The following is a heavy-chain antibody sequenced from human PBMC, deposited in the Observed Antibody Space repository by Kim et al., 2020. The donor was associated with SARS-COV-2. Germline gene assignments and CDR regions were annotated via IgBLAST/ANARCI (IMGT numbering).Heavy chain of an antibody. V-gene: IGHV3-15*01. J-gene: IGHJ4*02. CDR2: IKSKTDGGTT. CDR3: TTGPSMRATGTFNDY. CDR1: GFTFSNAW. Sequence: GGSLRLSCAASGFTFSNAWMSWVRQAPGKGLEWVGRIKSKTDGGTTDYAAPVKGRFTISRDDSKNTLYLQMNSLKTEDTAVYYCTTGPSMRATGTFNDYWGQGTLVTVSS. D-gene: IGHD1-1*01.